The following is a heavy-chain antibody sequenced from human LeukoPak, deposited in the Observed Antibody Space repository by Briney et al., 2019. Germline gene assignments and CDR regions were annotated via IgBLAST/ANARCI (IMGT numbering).Heavy chain of an antibody. CDR1: GASISNYY. D-gene: IGHD1-26*01. Sequence: SETLSLTCTVSGASISNYYWSWIRQPPGKGLEWIGYIYYSGSTNYNPSLKSRITISVDTSKNQFSLKLSSVTAADTAFYYCARYIVSYPHDAFDIWGQGTMVTVSS. CDR3: ARYIVSYPHDAFDI. CDR2: IYYSGST. J-gene: IGHJ3*02. V-gene: IGHV4-59*01.